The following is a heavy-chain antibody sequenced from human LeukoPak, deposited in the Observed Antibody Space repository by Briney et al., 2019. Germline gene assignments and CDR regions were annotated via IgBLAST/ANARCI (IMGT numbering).Heavy chain of an antibody. Sequence: SETLSLTCTASGGSISSYYWSWIRQPPGKGLEWIGYIYYSGSTNYNPSLKSRVTISVDTSKNQFSLKLSSVTAADTAVYYCARAGGVTNPRWFDPWGQGTLVTVSS. D-gene: IGHD4-11*01. CDR3: ARAGGVTNPRWFDP. J-gene: IGHJ5*02. CDR1: GGSISSYY. CDR2: IYYSGST. V-gene: IGHV4-59*01.